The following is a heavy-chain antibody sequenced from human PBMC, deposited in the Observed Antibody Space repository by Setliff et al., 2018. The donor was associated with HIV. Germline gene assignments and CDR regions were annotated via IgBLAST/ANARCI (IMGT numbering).Heavy chain of an antibody. Sequence: SETLSLTCTVSGGSISSGIHYWNWIRQPAGKGLEWIGRIYSSGSTNYNPSLKSRVTISADTSKNQFSLKLSSVTAADTAVYYCARGDYRIIAAAGSGWFDPWGQGTLVTVSS. CDR1: GGSISSGIHY. J-gene: IGHJ5*02. V-gene: IGHV4-61*02. CDR3: ARGDYRIIAAAGSGWFDP. CDR2: IYSSGST. D-gene: IGHD6-13*01.